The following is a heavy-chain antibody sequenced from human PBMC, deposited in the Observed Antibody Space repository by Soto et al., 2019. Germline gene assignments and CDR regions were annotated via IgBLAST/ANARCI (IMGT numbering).Heavy chain of an antibody. CDR3: ARRWGKTFDY. Sequence: SETLSLTCTVSGGSISSGNYYWSWIRQPPGKGLEWIGFISYSGSTNYNPSLKSRVTISVDTSKNQFSLKLSSVTAADTAVYYCARRWGKTFDYWGQGTLVTVSS. D-gene: IGHD7-27*01. CDR2: ISYSGST. CDR1: GGSISSGNYY. V-gene: IGHV4-30-4*01. J-gene: IGHJ4*02.